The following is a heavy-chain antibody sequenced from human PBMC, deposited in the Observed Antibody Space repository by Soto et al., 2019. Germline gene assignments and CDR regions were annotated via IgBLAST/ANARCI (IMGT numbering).Heavy chain of an antibody. J-gene: IGHJ6*02. V-gene: IGHV1-58*01. Sequence: GASVKVSCKASGFTFTSSAVQWVRQARGQRLEWIGWIVVGSGNRNYAQKFQERVTITRDMSTSTAYMELSSLRSEDTAVYYCAAAGTGNYYGMDVWGQGTTVTVSS. CDR3: AAAGTGNYYGMDV. CDR2: IVVGSGNR. D-gene: IGHD3-10*01. CDR1: GFTFTSSA.